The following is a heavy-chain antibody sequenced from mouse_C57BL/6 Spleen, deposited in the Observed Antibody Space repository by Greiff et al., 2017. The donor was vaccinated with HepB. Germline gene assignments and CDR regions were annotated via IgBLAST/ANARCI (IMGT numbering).Heavy chain of an antibody. CDR2: IDPNSGGT. D-gene: IGHD2-1*01. CDR3: ARSIYNGNYEYFDV. CDR1: GYTFTSYW. Sequence: VQLQQPGAELVKPGASVKLSCKASGYTFTSYWMHWVKQRPGRGLEWIGRIDPNSGGTKYNEKFKSKATLTVDKPSSTAYMQLSSLTSEDSAVYYCARSIYNGNYEYFDVWGTGTTVTVAS. V-gene: IGHV1-72*01. J-gene: IGHJ1*03.